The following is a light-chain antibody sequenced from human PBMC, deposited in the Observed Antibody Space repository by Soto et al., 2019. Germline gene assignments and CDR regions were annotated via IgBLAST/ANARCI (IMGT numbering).Light chain of an antibody. J-gene: IGKJ4*01. CDR1: QSVSSH. Sequence: EKVMTQSPATLSVSPGERATLSCRASQSVSSHLAWYQQKPGQAPRLLIYGASTRATGIPARFSGSGSGTEFTLTISSLQSEDSAVYCQQYSSWPLTFGGGTKVEIK. V-gene: IGKV3-15*01. CDR2: GAS. CDR3: QQYSSWPLT.